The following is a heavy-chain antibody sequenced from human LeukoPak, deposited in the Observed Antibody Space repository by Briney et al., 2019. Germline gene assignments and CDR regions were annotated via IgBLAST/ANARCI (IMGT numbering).Heavy chain of an antibody. CDR1: GYRFTDSY. CDR3: VSAYDQ. J-gene: IGHJ5*02. CDR2: INPSTGDT. Sequence: ASVRVSCRASGYRFTDSYMHWVRQAPGQGFEWMGWINPSTGDTKYAKMFQGRVTLTTGASINTAYMELSGLRPADTAVYFCVSAYDQWXQGTLVTVSS. V-gene: IGHV1-2*02.